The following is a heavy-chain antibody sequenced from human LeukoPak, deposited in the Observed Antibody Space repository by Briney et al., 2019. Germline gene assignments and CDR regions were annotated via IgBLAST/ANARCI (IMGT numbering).Heavy chain of an antibody. CDR2: INHSGST. D-gene: IGHD4-17*01. V-gene: IGHV4-34*01. CDR1: GGSFSGCY. J-gene: IGHJ3*02. CDR3: ARDKYGVLDAFDI. Sequence: SETLSLTCAVYGGSFSGCYWSWIRQPPGKGLEWIGEINHSGSTNYNPSLKSRVTISVDTSKNQFSLKLSSVTAADTAVYYCARDKYGVLDAFDIWGQGTMVTVSS.